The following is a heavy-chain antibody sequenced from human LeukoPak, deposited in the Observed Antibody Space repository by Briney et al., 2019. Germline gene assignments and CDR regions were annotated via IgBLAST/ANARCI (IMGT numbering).Heavy chain of an antibody. D-gene: IGHD3-10*01. CDR2: ISAYNGNT. Sequence: ASVKVSCKASGYTFTSYGISWVRQAPGQGLEWMGWISAYNGNTNYAQKLQGRVTMTTDTSTSTAYMELRRLRSDDTAVYYCARDRTRKPTENYYGSGSLYWGQGTLVTVSS. CDR1: GYTFTSYG. V-gene: IGHV1-18*01. CDR3: ARDRTRKPTENYYGSGSLY. J-gene: IGHJ4*02.